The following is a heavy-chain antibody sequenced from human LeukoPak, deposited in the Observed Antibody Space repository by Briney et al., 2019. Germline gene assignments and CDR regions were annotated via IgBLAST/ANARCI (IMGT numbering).Heavy chain of an antibody. CDR3: ATNTAMVPYYFDY. D-gene: IGHD5-18*01. CDR1: GGSISSYY. J-gene: IGHJ4*02. CDR2: IYYSGST. Sequence: PSETPSLTCTVSGGSISSYYWSWIRQPPGKGLEWIGYIYYSGSTNYNPSLKSRVTISVDTSKNQFSLKLSSVTAADTAVYYCATNTAMVPYYFDYWGQGTLVTVSS. V-gene: IGHV4-59*01.